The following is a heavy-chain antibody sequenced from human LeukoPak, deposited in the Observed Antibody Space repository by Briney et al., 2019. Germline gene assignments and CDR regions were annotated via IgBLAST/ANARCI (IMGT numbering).Heavy chain of an antibody. V-gene: IGHV3-48*02. CDR2: ISSSGTPI. J-gene: IGHJ4*02. CDR3: ARNSSSWQY. Sequence: GGSLRLSCAASGFTFSDYSMNGVRQAPGKGLEWVSYISSSGTPISYADSVKGRFTISRDNAKNSLYLQMNSLRDEDTAVYYCARNSSSWQYWGQGTLVTVSS. CDR1: GFTFSDYS. D-gene: IGHD6-13*01.